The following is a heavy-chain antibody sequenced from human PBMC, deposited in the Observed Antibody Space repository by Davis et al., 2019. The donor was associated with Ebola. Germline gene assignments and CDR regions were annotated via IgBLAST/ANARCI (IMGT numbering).Heavy chain of an antibody. J-gene: IGHJ2*01. CDR1: GGSISSYY. CDR3: ARRHVEMATKDWYFYL. V-gene: IGHV4-59*08. D-gene: IGHD5-24*01. CDR2: IYYSGST. Sequence: SETLSLTCTVSGGSISSYYWSWIRQPSGKGLEWIGYIYYSGSTNYNPSLKSRVTISVDTSKNQFSLKLSSVTAADTAVYYCARRHVEMATKDWYFYLWGRGTLVTVSS.